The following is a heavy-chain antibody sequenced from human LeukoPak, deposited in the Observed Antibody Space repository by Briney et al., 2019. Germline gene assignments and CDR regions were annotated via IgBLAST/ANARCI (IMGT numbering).Heavy chain of an antibody. J-gene: IGHJ4*02. CDR1: GFTFSSYW. CDR3: ARSPYDFWSAYLHYFDY. V-gene: IGHV3-7*01. Sequence: GGSLRLSCAASGFTFSSYWMTWVRQAPGKGLEWVANIEEDGSEIYYVDSVKGRFTISRDNAKNSPYLQLNSLRAEDTAVYYCARSPYDFWSAYLHYFDYWGQGTLVAVSS. CDR2: IEEDGSEI. D-gene: IGHD3-3*01.